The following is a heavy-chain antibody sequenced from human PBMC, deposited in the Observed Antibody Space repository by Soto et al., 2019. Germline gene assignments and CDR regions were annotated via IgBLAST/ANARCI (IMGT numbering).Heavy chain of an antibody. V-gene: IGHV1-2*02. CDR2: INPNSGGT. D-gene: IGHD7-27*01. CDR1: GYPFTGHY. J-gene: IGHJ5*02. CDR3: ARDGWINLGWFVP. Sequence: QVHLVQSGAEVTKPGASVKVSCKASGYPFTGHYRQWVRQAPGQGLEWMGWINPNSGGTNYVQTFQGRATMTRDTSSSTVDMELRPLRSEYTAMYYLARDGWINLGWFVPWGPGNRVTVS.